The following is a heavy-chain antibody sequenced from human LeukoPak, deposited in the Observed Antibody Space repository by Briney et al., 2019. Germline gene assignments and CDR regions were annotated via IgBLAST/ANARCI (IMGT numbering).Heavy chain of an antibody. J-gene: IGHJ4*02. Sequence: SETLSLTCTVSGGSISSYYWSWIRQPPGKGLEWIGYVYYSGSTNYNLSLKSRVTMSVDTSKNQFSLKLSSVTAADTAVYYCARDLAWGQGFDYWGQGTLVTVSS. D-gene: IGHD7-27*01. CDR2: VYYSGST. V-gene: IGHV4-59*01. CDR3: ARDLAWGQGFDY. CDR1: GGSISSYY.